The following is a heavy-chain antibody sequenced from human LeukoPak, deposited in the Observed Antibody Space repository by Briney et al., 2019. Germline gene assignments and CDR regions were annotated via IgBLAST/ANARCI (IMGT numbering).Heavy chain of an antibody. CDR2: IKQDGSEK. J-gene: IGHJ4*02. D-gene: IGHD6-13*01. CDR1: RFTFSTYW. CDR3: ARDSAGNDY. Sequence: GGSLRLSCAASRFTFSTYWMSWVRQAPGKGLEWVANIKQDGSEKYYVDSVKGRFTISRDNAKNSLYLQMISLRAEDMAMYYCARDSAGNDYWGQGTLVTVSS. V-gene: IGHV3-7*01.